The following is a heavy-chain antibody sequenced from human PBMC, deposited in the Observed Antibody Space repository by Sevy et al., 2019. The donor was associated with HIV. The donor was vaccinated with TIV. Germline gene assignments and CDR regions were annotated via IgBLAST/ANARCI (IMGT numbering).Heavy chain of an antibody. CDR2: ISYDGSNK. V-gene: IGHV3-30-3*01. J-gene: IGHJ4*02. CDR1: GFTFSSYA. D-gene: IGHD5-12*01. CDR3: ARGRWLRTKLDY. Sequence: GGSLRLSCAASGFTFSSYAMHWVRQAPGKGLEWVAVISYDGSNKYYADSVKGRFTISRDNSKNTLYLQMNSLRAEDTAVYYCARGRWLRTKLDYWGQGTLVTVSS.